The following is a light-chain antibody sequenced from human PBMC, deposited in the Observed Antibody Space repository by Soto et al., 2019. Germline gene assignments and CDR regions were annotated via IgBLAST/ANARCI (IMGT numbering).Light chain of an antibody. Sequence: LTQPASVSGSPGQSITISCTGTSSDVGGYNYISWYQQHPGKAPKLMIYDVSNRPSGVSNRFSGSKSGNTASLTISGLQAEDEADYYCSSYTSSSTYVFGTGTKVTVL. CDR2: DVS. V-gene: IGLV2-14*03. J-gene: IGLJ1*01. CDR1: SSDVGGYNY. CDR3: SSYTSSSTYV.